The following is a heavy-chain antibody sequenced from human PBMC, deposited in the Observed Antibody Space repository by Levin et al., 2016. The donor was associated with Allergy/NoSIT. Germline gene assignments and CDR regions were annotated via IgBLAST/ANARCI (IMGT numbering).Heavy chain of an antibody. J-gene: IGHJ4*02. Sequence: WIRQPPGKGLEWVSYISSSGSTIYYADSVKGRFTISRDNAKNSLYLQMNSLRAEDTAVYYCARDSIDYGDFDYWGQGTLVTVSS. CDR2: ISSSGSTI. D-gene: IGHD4-17*01. V-gene: IGHV3-48*03. CDR3: ARDSIDYGDFDY.